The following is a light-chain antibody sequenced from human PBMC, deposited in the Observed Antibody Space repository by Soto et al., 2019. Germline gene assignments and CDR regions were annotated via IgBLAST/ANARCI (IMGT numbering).Light chain of an antibody. CDR2: SNN. J-gene: IGLJ1*01. CDR3: AAWDDSLNGL. CDR1: SSNIGSNT. Sequence: QSVLTQPPSASGTPGQRVTIACSVSSSNIGSNTVNWYQQLPGTAPKLLIYSNNQRPSGVPDRFSGSKSGTSASLAISGLQSEDEADYYCAAWDDSLNGLFGTGTKVTVL. V-gene: IGLV1-44*01.